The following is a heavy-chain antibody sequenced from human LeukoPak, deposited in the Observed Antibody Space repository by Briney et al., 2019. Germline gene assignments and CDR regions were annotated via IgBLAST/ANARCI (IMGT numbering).Heavy chain of an antibody. D-gene: IGHD5-12*01. Sequence: SETLSLTCAVYGGSFSGYYWSWIRQPPGKGLEWIGEINHSGSTNYNPSLKSRVTISVDTSKNQFSLKLSSVTAADTAVYYCARENLKYSGYDLGFDYWGQGTLVTVSS. CDR1: GGSFSGYY. V-gene: IGHV4-34*01. CDR2: INHSGST. J-gene: IGHJ4*02. CDR3: ARENLKYSGYDLGFDY.